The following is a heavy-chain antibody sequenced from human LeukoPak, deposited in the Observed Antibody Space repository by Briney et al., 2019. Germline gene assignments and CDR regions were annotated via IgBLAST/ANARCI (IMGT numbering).Heavy chain of an antibody. J-gene: IGHJ4*02. Sequence: KPSETLSLTCAVSGYSISSGYYWGWIRQPPGKGLEWIGSIYHSGSTYYNPSLKSRVTISVDTSKNQFPLKLSSVTAADTAIYYCASGYDEYYFDYWGQGTLVTVSS. V-gene: IGHV4-38-2*01. CDR2: IYHSGST. CDR3: ASGYDEYYFDY. CDR1: GYSISSGYY. D-gene: IGHD5-12*01.